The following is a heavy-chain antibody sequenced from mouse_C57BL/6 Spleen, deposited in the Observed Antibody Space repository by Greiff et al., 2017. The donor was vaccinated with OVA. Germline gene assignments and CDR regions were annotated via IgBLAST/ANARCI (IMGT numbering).Heavy chain of an antibody. Sequence: EVMLVESGGGLVQPGGSLSLSCAASGFTFTDYYMSWVRQPPGKALEWLGFIRNKANGYTTEYSASVKGRFTISRDNSQSILYLQMNALRAEDSATYYCARDYYGSSYDWFAYWGQGTLVTVSA. CDR3: ARDYYGSSYDWFAY. D-gene: IGHD1-1*01. V-gene: IGHV7-3*01. CDR2: IRNKANGYTT. CDR1: GFTFTDYY. J-gene: IGHJ3*01.